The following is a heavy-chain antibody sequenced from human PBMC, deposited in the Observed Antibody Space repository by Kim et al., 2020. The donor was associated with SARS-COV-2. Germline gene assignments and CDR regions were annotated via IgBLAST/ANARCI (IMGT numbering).Heavy chain of an antibody. CDR2: EK. D-gene: IGHD1-1*01. CDR3: ARGGRYYFSY. J-gene: IGHJ4*02. V-gene: IGHV3-7*01. Sequence: EKSYVDSVKGRFTISRDNAKNSLSLQMNSLRAEDTAVYYCARGGRYYFSYWGQGSLVTVSS.